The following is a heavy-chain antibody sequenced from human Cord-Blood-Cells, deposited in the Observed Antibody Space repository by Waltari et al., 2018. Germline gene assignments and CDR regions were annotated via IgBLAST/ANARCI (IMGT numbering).Heavy chain of an antibody. J-gene: IGHJ1*01. CDR3: ARWSGDIVVVPAAMYFQH. V-gene: IGHV3-48*03. CDR1: GFTFSSYE. CDR2: ISSSVRTI. D-gene: IGHD2-2*01. Sequence: EVQLVESGGGLVQPGGSLRLSCAASGFTFSSYEMNWVRQAPGKGLGWVSYISSSVRTIYYTDSVKGRFTISRDNAKNSLYLQMNSLRAEDTAVYYCARWSGDIVVVPAAMYFQHWGQGTLVTVSS.